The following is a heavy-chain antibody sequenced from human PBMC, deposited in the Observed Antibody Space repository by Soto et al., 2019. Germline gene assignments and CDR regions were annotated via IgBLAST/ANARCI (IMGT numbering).Heavy chain of an antibody. D-gene: IGHD2-15*01. Sequence: GASVKVSCKASGGTFSSYAISWVRQAPGQGLEWMGGIIPIFGTANYAQKFQGRVTITADESTSTAYMELSSLRSEDTAVYYCARDQSGGKTDPRWAQEDWFDPWGQGTLVTVSS. CDR2: IIPIFGTA. J-gene: IGHJ5*02. CDR1: GGTFSSYA. V-gene: IGHV1-69*13. CDR3: ARDQSGGKTDPRWAQEDWFDP.